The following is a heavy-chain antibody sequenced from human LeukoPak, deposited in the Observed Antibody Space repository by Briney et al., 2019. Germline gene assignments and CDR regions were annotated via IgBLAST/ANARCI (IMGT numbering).Heavy chain of an antibody. V-gene: IGHV1-2*06. CDR2: INPNSGGT. Sequence: ASVKVSCKASGYSFTGYYMHWVRQAPGQGLEWMGRINPNSGGTNYAQKFQRRVTMTSETSISTAYMELSRLRSDDTAVYYCARDYYDSSGYSDYFDYWGQGTLVTVSS. CDR1: GYSFTGYY. CDR3: ARDYYDSSGYSDYFDY. J-gene: IGHJ4*02. D-gene: IGHD3-22*01.